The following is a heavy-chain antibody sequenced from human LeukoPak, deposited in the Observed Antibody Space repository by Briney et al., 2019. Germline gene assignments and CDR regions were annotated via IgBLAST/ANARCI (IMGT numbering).Heavy chain of an antibody. CDR3: ARVPPASIVATINH. D-gene: IGHD5-12*01. Sequence: SETLSLTCTVSGGSINNSTYYWDWIRQPPGKGLEWIGSIYYSGSTYYNPSLSSRVTISVDTSKNQFSLKLTSVTAADTAVYYCARVPPASIVATINHWGQGTLVTVSS. CDR1: GGSINNSTYY. CDR2: IYYSGST. J-gene: IGHJ5*02. V-gene: IGHV4-39*07.